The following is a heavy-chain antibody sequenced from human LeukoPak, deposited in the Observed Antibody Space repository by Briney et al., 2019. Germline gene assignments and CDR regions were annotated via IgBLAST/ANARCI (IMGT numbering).Heavy chain of an antibody. CDR2: IKQDGSEK. CDR1: GFTFSSYW. D-gene: IGHD3-3*01. Sequence: GGSLRLSCAASGFTFSSYWMSWVRQAPGKGLEWVANIKQDGSEKYYVDSEKGRFTISRDNAKNSLYLQMSNLRAEDTAVYFCARDQYDTWSRRGNFDSWGQGTLVIVSS. V-gene: IGHV3-7*03. J-gene: IGHJ4*02. CDR3: ARDQYDTWSRRGNFDS.